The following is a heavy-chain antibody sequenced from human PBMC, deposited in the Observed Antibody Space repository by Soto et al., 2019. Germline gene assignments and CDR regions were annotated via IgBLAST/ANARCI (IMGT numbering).Heavy chain of an antibody. V-gene: IGHV3-66*01. CDR3: ARDAPGSGEYGMDV. CDR1: GFTVSSNY. D-gene: IGHD7-27*01. Sequence: EVQLVESGGGLVQPGGSLRLSCAASGFTVSSNYMSWVRQAPGKGLEWVSVIYSGGSTYYADSVKGRFTISRDNSKNTLYLQMNSLRAEDTAVYYWARDAPGSGEYGMDVWGQGTTVTISS. CDR2: IYSGGST. J-gene: IGHJ6*02.